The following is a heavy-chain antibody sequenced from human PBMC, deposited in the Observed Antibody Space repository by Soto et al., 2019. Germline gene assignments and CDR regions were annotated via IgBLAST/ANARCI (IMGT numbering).Heavy chain of an antibody. CDR3: ARLQGRPIEAQTTGRDY. CDR1: GGTFSSYA. D-gene: IGHD4-17*01. J-gene: IGHJ4*02. CDR2: IIPIFGTA. Sequence: SVKVSCKASGGTFSSYAISWVRQAPGQGLEWMGGIIPIFGTANYAQKFQGRVTITADESTSTAYMELSSLRSEDTAVYYCARLQGRPIEAQTTGRDYWGQGTLVSVSS. V-gene: IGHV1-69*13.